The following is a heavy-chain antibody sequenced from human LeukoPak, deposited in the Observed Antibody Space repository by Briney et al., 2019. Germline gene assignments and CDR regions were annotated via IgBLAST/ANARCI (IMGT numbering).Heavy chain of an antibody. CDR3: ARDDGRSNYGAYDY. J-gene: IGHJ4*02. Sequence: ASVKVSFKASGYTFTSYYIHWLRQAPGQGLEWMGWINPNTGGTNYPQKFQGRVTMTTDTSVSTAHMALSGLIADDTAVFYCARDDGRSNYGAYDYWGQGTLVTVSS. CDR2: INPNTGGT. D-gene: IGHD3-10*01. CDR1: GYTFTSYY. V-gene: IGHV1-2*02.